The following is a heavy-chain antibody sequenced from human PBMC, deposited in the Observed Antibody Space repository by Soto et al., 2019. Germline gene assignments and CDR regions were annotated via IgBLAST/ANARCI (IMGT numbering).Heavy chain of an antibody. V-gene: IGHV3-15*01. D-gene: IGHD5-12*01. CDR3: ATASSGFARYFDL. Sequence: EEQLVESGGGLVKPGGSLRLSCAASGFTFSKAWMSWVRQAPGKGLEWVGRIKTKTDGGPTDYAAPVKDRFTISRDDSKNTLYLQMNSLKTEDTAVYYCATASSGFARYFDLWGRGTLVIVSS. CDR2: IKTKTDGGPT. CDR1: GFTFSKAW. J-gene: IGHJ2*01.